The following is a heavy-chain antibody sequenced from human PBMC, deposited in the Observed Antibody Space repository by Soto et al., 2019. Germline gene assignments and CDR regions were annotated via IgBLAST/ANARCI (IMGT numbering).Heavy chain of an antibody. D-gene: IGHD1-1*01. Sequence: EVQLVEPGGGLVQPGGSPRLSCAASGFTVSNNYMRWVRQAPGKGLEWVSLIYSGGATYYADSVKGRFTISRDNSKNTLYLQMNSLRAEDTAVYYCARDGTYNWVGGQGILVTVSS. CDR1: GFTVSNNY. CDR2: IYSGGAT. V-gene: IGHV3-66*01. CDR3: ARDGTYNWV. J-gene: IGHJ4*02.